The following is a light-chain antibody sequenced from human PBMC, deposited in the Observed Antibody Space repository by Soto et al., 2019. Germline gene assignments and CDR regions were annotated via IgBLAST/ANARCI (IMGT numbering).Light chain of an antibody. Sequence: DIQMTQSPSTLSASVGDRVTITCRASQSISSWLAWYQQKPGKAPKLLIYKTSSLESGVPSRFSGSGSGTEFTLTISSLQSEDFAVYYCQQYNQWPPWTFGQGTKVDIK. V-gene: IGKV1-5*03. CDR2: KTS. CDR3: QQYNQWPPWT. CDR1: QSISSW. J-gene: IGKJ1*01.